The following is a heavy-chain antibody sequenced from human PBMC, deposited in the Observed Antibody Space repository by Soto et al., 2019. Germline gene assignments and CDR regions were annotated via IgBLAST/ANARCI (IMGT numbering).Heavy chain of an antibody. Sequence: GESLKISCAASGFTFSSYAMSWVRQAPGKGLEWVSVISGSGGSTYYADSVKGRFTISRDNSKNTLYLQMNSLRAEDTAVYYCAKQYYYDSSGYFLEGIRRPNFDYWGQGTLVTVSS. CDR2: ISGSGGST. J-gene: IGHJ4*02. CDR1: GFTFSSYA. D-gene: IGHD3-22*01. CDR3: AKQYYYDSSGYFLEGIRRPNFDY. V-gene: IGHV3-23*01.